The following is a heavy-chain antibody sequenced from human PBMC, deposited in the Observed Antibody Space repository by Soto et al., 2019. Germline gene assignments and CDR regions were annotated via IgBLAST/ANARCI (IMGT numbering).Heavy chain of an antibody. J-gene: IGHJ4*02. CDR2: ISYDGNNK. V-gene: IGHV3-30*18. CDR3: AKGDRYSSSWFLDS. CDR1: GFTSYG. D-gene: IGHD6-13*01. Sequence: QVQLVESGGGVVQPGRSLRLSCAASGFTSYGMHCVRQAPGKGLEWVAIISYDGNNKYYADSVKGRFTISRDNSKNTLYLQMSSLRTEDTAVYYCAKGDRYSSSWFLDSWGQGTLVTVSS.